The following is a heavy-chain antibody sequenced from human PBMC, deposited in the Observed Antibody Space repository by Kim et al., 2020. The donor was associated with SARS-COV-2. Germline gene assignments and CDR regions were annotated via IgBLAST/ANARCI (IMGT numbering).Heavy chain of an antibody. J-gene: IGHJ4*02. CDR1: VHFFTRDG. V-gene: IGHV1-3*01. CDR2: IDCGNGNT. CDR3: LGGFYFDY. D-gene: IGHD3-16*01. Sequence: ASVKVSCKTSVHFFTRDGIHWVRQAPGQGLEWMGGIDCGNGNTIYSQKFQGRVTFTTDTSASTAYMELSFLRSEDSAVYYCLGGFYFDYWGQGTLVTVSS.